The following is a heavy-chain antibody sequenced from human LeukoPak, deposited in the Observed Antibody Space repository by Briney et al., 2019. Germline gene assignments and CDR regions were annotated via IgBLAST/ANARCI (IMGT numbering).Heavy chain of an antibody. J-gene: IGHJ3*02. D-gene: IGHD2-21*01. CDR1: GGSISSSSYY. CDR2: IYYSGST. V-gene: IGHV4-39*07. CDR3: ARDKVVVVPHDAFDI. Sequence: SETLSLTCTVSGGSISSSSYYWGWIRQPPGKGLGWIGSIYYSGSTYYNPSLKSRVTISVDTSKNQSSLRLSSVTAADTAVYYCARDKVVVVPHDAFDIWGQGTMVTVSS.